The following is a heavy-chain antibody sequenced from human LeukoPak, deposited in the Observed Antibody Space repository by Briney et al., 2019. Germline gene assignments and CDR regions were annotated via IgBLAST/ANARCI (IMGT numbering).Heavy chain of an antibody. D-gene: IGHD2-15*01. CDR1: GYTFTSYD. V-gene: IGHV1-8*01. CDR3: ARPVGGLSLDYYYGMDV. CDR2: MNPNSGNT. Sequence: ASVKASCKASGYTFTSYDINWVRQATGQGLEWMGWMNPNSGNTGYAQKFQGRVTMTRNTSISTAYMELSSLRSEDTAVYYCARPVGGLSLDYYYGMDVWGQGTTVTVSS. J-gene: IGHJ6*02.